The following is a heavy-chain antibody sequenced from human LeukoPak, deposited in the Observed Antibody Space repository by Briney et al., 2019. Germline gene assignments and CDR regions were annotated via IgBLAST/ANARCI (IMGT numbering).Heavy chain of an antibody. D-gene: IGHD6-13*01. Sequence: GASVKVSCKASGYTFTSYGISWVRHGPGQGLEWMGWISAYNGNTNYAQKLQGRVTMTTDTSTSTAYMELRSLRSDDTAVYYCARDYSSSWPNYYYYYMDVWGKGTTVTVSS. CDR3: ARDYSSSWPNYYYYYMDV. CDR1: GYTFTSYG. V-gene: IGHV1-18*01. CDR2: ISAYNGNT. J-gene: IGHJ6*03.